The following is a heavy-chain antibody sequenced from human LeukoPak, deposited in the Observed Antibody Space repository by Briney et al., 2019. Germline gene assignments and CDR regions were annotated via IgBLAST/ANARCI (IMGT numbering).Heavy chain of an antibody. CDR1: GYIFTAYE. D-gene: IGHD2-21*01. Sequence: ASVKVSCKASGYIFTAYELHWVRQAPGQGLEWMGRIIPNSGATNYAQNFQGRVTLTRDTSISTAYMELSRLSPDDTAVYYCARGISGGFDIWGQGTMVTVSS. J-gene: IGHJ3*02. CDR3: ARGISGGFDI. CDR2: IIPNSGAT. V-gene: IGHV1-2*06.